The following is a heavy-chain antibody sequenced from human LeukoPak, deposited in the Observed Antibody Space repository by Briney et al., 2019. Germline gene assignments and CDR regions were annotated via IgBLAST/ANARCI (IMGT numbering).Heavy chain of an antibody. D-gene: IGHD2-2*02. Sequence: GGSLRLSCVASGFTFDDYGMSWVRQAPGEGLEWFSGINWKGGSTGYADSVKGRFTISRDNAKNSLYLQMNSLRAEDTALYYCARDAEDIVVVPAAIPGSWFDPWGQGTLVTVSS. CDR1: GFTFDDYG. CDR2: INWKGGST. CDR3: ARDAEDIVVVPAAIPGSWFDP. J-gene: IGHJ5*02. V-gene: IGHV3-20*04.